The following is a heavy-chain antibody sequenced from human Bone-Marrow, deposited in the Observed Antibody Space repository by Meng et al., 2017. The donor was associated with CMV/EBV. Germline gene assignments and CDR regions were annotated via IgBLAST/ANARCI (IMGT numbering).Heavy chain of an antibody. CDR3: AKLYSGLGVLDY. Sequence: GESLKISCAASGFTFSSYGMHWVRQAPGKGLEWVAFIRYDGSNKYYADSVKGRFTISRDNSKNTLYLQMNSLRAEDTAVYYCAKLYSGLGVLDYWGQGTLVTVSS. V-gene: IGHV3-30*02. CDR1: GFTFSSYG. CDR2: IRYDGSNK. D-gene: IGHD3-16*01. J-gene: IGHJ4*02.